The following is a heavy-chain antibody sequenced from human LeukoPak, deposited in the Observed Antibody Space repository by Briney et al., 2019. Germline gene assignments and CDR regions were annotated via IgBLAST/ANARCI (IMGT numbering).Heavy chain of an antibody. V-gene: IGHV3-23*01. CDR3: AKLSTVAVTGTFDS. D-gene: IGHD6-19*01. CDR1: GFTFNSYA. Sequence: PGGSLGLSCAASGFTFNSYAMSWVRQAPGKGLEWVSIISGGGGSTSYADSVKGRFTISRDNSKNTLYLQMNSLRAEDTAVYYCAKLSTVAVTGTFDSWGQGTLVTVSS. CDR2: ISGGGGST. J-gene: IGHJ5*01.